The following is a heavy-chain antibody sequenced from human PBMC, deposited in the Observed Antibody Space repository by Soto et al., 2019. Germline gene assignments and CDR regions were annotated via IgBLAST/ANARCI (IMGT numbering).Heavy chain of an antibody. CDR1: GFTFSDYY. V-gene: IGHV3-11*05. CDR3: ARSGSRSWFYFDC. J-gene: IGHJ4*02. CDR2: ISSSSSYT. Sequence: QVQLVESGGGLVKPGGSLRLSCAASGFTFSDYYMSWIRQAPGKGLEWVSYISSSSSYTNYADSVKGRFTISRDNAKNSLYLQINSLRAEDTAVYYCARSGSRSWFYFDCWGQGTLVTVSS. D-gene: IGHD6-13*01.